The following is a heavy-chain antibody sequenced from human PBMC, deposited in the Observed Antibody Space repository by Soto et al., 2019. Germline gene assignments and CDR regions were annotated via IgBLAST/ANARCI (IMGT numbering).Heavy chain of an antibody. Sequence: QVQLQESGPGLVKPSQTLSLTCTVSGGSISSVGYYWSWIRQHPGKGLEWIGYIYNSGSTHYNPSLKSRITMSVDTSKNQFSLKLSSVTVADTAVYFCARETVGTIARWGQGTLVTVSS. D-gene: IGHD5-12*01. CDR3: ARETVGTIAR. J-gene: IGHJ4*02. V-gene: IGHV4-31*03. CDR1: GGSISSVGYY. CDR2: IYNSGST.